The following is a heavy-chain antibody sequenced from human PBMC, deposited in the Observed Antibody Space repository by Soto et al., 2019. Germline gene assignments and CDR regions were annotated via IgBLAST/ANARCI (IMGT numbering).Heavy chain of an antibody. V-gene: IGHV1-8*01. Sequence: ASVKVSCKASGYTFTSYDINWVRQATGQGLEWMGWMNPNSGNTGYAQKFQGRVTMTRNTSISTAYMELSSLRSEDTAVYYCARGLQMVRGVIGLREYYYGMDVWGQGTTVTVSS. CDR1: GYTFTSYD. D-gene: IGHD3-10*01. CDR3: ARGLQMVRGVIGLREYYYGMDV. CDR2: MNPNSGNT. J-gene: IGHJ6*02.